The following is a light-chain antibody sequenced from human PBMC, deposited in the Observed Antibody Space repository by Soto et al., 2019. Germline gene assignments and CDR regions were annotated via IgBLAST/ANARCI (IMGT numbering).Light chain of an antibody. J-gene: IGLJ1*01. CDR2: DVS. CDR3: SSYISSSTNV. Sequence: QSVLIQPASVSGSPGQSITISCTGTSSDIGRYNYVSWYQQYPGKAPKFMIYDVSTRPSGVSNRFSGSKSGNTAPLTISSLQSGEESVYYCSSYISSSTNVFGTGTKLTVL. V-gene: IGLV2-14*01. CDR1: SSDIGRYNY.